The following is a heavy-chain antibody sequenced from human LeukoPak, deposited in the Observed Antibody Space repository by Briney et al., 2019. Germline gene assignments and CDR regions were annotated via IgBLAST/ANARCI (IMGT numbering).Heavy chain of an antibody. CDR3: ARDSPYSSSNWFDP. J-gene: IGHJ5*02. V-gene: IGHV3-30-3*01. CDR2: ISYDGSNK. CDR1: GFTFSSYA. Sequence: GRSLRLSCAAYGFTFSSYAMHWVRQAPGKGLEWVAVISYDGSNKYYADSVKGRFTISRDNSKNTLYLQMNSLRAEDTAVYYCARDSPYSSSNWFDPWGQGTLVTVSS. D-gene: IGHD6-6*01.